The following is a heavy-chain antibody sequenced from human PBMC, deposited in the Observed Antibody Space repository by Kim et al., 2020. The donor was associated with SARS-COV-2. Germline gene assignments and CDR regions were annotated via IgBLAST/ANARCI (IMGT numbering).Heavy chain of an antibody. J-gene: IGHJ5*02. V-gene: IGHV3-11*04. CDR2: ISSSGSTI. Sequence: GGSLRLSCAASGFTFSDYYMSWIRQAPGKGLEWVSYISSSGSTIYYADSVKGRFTISRDNAKNSLYLQMNSLRAEDTAVYYCARDNLVVVVAATPLRGFDPWGQGTLVTVSS. CDR3: ARDNLVVVVAATPLRGFDP. CDR1: GFTFSDYY. D-gene: IGHD2-15*01.